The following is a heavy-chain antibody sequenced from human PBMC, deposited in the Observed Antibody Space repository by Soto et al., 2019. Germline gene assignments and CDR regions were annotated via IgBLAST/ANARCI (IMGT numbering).Heavy chain of an antibody. Sequence: GGSLRLSCVASGFTFGSFSMNWVRQAPGKXLEWVASITWASSYINYADSVEGRFTISRDNGKNSLYLQMSGLRDEDTAVYYCARDPFDYRDSSGYEGAFDVWGQGPMVTVSS. V-gene: IGHV3-21*01. D-gene: IGHD3-22*01. CDR2: ITWASSYI. CDR1: GFTFGSFS. CDR3: ARDPFDYRDSSGYEGAFDV. J-gene: IGHJ3*01.